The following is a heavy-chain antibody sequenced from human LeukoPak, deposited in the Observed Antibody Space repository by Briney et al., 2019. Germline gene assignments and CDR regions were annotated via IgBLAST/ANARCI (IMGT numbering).Heavy chain of an antibody. D-gene: IGHD2-2*01. Sequence: SVKVSCKASGGTFSSYAISWVRQAPGQGLEWMGGIIPIFGTANYAQKFQGRVTITADESTSTAYMELSSLRSEDTAVYYCARVREYCSSTSCSQLDYWGQGTLVTVSS. J-gene: IGHJ4*02. CDR2: IIPIFGTA. CDR1: GGTFSSYA. V-gene: IGHV1-69*13. CDR3: ARVREYCSSTSCSQLDY.